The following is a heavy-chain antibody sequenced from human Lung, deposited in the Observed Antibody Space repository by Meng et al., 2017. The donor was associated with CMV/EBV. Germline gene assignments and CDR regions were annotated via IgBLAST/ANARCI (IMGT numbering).Heavy chain of an antibody. CDR2: INPNSGGT. Sequence: KVTCKASGYTFNAYYVYWVRQAPGQGLEWMGWINPNSGGTKYAQKFQGRVTMTRDTSISAAYMELSRLRSDDTAVFYCARGLRYFDYWGQGTLVTVSS. CDR1: GYTFNAYY. CDR3: ARGLRYFDY. V-gene: IGHV1-2*02. J-gene: IGHJ4*02.